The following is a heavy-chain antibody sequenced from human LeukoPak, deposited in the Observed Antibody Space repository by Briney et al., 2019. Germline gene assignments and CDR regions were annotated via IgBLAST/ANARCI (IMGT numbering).Heavy chain of an antibody. J-gene: IGHJ5*02. D-gene: IGHD2-21*02. V-gene: IGHV4-39*07. CDR2: IYYSGST. CDR3: ARDGEVSYCGGDCYPENWFDP. CDR1: GGSISRSSYY. Sequence: SETLSLTCTVPGGSISRSSYYWGWIRQPPGKGLEWIGSIYYSGSTYYNPSLKSRVTISEDTSKNQISLRLSSVTAADTAVYYCARDGEVSYCGGDCYPENWFDPWGQGTLVTVSS.